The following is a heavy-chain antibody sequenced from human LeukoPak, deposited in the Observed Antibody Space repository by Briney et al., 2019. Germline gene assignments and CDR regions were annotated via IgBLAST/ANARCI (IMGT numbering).Heavy chain of an antibody. CDR2: INPNSGGT. CDR3: ARAKRAYCSSTSCPRFVDY. CDR1: GYTFTGYY. D-gene: IGHD2-2*01. Sequence: ASVKVSCKASGYTFTGYYMHWVRQAPGQGLEWMGRINPNSGGTNYAQKFQGRVTMTRDTSISTAYMGLSRLRSDDTAVYYCARAKRAYCSSTSCPRFVDYWGQGTLVTVSS. J-gene: IGHJ4*02. V-gene: IGHV1-2*06.